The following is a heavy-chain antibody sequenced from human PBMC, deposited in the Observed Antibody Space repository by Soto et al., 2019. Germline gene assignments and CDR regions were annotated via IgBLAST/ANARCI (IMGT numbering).Heavy chain of an antibody. CDR1: GGSISSGGYY. D-gene: IGHD3-9*01. V-gene: IGHV4-31*03. J-gene: IGHJ6*01. CDR3: ARELMIYDMLSGHSAQGGMEV. CDR2: IYYSGST. Sequence: LSLTCTVSGGSISSGGYYWSWIRQHPGKGLEWIGHIYYSGSTYYNPSLKSRVTISVDTSKNQFSLKLSSVTAADMAVYYCARELMIYDMLSGHSAQGGMEVWGQGTTFAICS.